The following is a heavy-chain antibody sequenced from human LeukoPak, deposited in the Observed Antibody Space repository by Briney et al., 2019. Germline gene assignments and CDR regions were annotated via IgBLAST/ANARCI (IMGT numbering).Heavy chain of an antibody. CDR2: ISSSSSYI. J-gene: IGHJ4*02. D-gene: IGHD3-9*01. V-gene: IGHV3-21*01. Sequence: PGGSLRLSCAASGFTFSSYSMNWVRQAPGKGLEWVSSISSSSSYIYCADSVKGRFTISRDNAKNSLYLQMNSLRAEDTAVYYCAREPRRVDFDWLFHTGDLDYWGQGTLVTVSS. CDR3: AREPRRVDFDWLFHTGDLDY. CDR1: GFTFSSYS.